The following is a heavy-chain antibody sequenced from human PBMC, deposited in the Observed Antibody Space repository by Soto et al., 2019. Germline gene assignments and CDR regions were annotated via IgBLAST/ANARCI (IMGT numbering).Heavy chain of an antibody. Sequence: EVQLVESEGGLVQPGGSLRLSCAASGFTFSSYWMSWVRQAPGKGLEWVANIKQDGSEKYYVDSVKGRFTISRDNAKNSLYLQMNSLRAEDTAVYYCAREGWELLSFFDYWGQGTLVTVSS. CDR1: GFTFSSYW. J-gene: IGHJ4*02. CDR2: IKQDGSEK. CDR3: AREGWELLSFFDY. D-gene: IGHD1-26*01. V-gene: IGHV3-7*05.